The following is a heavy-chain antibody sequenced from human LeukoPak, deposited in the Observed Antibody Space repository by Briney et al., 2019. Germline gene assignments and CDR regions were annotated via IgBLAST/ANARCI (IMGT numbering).Heavy chain of an antibody. CDR1: GFTFSDYY. CDR2: ISRSGSTI. J-gene: IGHJ4*02. CDR3: ARDAYYYGSGSYPPGDY. Sequence: GGSLLLSCAASGFTFSDYYMSWIRPAPGKGLEGVSYISRSGSTIYYADSVKGRFTISRDNDKNSLYLQMNSLRAEDTAVYYCARDAYYYGSGSYPPGDYWGQGTLVTVSS. V-gene: IGHV3-11*01. D-gene: IGHD3-10*01.